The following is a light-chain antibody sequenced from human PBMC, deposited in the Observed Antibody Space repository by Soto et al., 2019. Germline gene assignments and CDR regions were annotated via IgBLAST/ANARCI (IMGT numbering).Light chain of an antibody. Sequence: DIQMTQSPSTLSASVGDRVTISFRASQSISDWLAWYQQKPGKAPEILIYDVSSLQIGVPPRFSGSGSGTDFTLTIDSVQAEDFATYYCQQYDSYPWTFGQGTKVDIK. CDR1: QSISDW. CDR2: DVS. CDR3: QQYDSYPWT. V-gene: IGKV1-5*01. J-gene: IGKJ1*01.